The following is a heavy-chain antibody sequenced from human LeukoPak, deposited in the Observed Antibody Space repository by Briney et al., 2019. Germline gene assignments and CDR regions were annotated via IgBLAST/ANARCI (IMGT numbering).Heavy chain of an antibody. D-gene: IGHD5-12*01. CDR1: GDSISSSNW. CDR2: IYHSGST. CDR3: ARVASGYDYYYYYYMDV. Sequence: PSGTLSLTCAVSGDSISSSNWWSWVRQPPGKGLEWIGEIYHSGSTNYNPSLKSRVTISVDTSKNQFSLKLSSVTAADTAVYYCARVASGYDYYYYYYMDVWGKGTTVTISS. V-gene: IGHV4-4*02. J-gene: IGHJ6*03.